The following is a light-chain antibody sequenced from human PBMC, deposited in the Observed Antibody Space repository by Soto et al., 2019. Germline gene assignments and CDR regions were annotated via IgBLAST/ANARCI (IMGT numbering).Light chain of an antibody. J-gene: IGKJ1*01. CDR3: QQYNSLWT. Sequence: DIQMTQSPSTLSASVGDRVTITCRASQSISSWLAWYQQKPGKARKLLIYKASSLESGVPSRFSGSGSGTEFTLTISSLQPDDFATYYCQQYNSLWTFGQGTKVEIK. V-gene: IGKV1-5*03. CDR2: KAS. CDR1: QSISSW.